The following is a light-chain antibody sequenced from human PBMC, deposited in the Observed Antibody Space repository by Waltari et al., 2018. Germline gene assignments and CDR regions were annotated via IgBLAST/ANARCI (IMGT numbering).Light chain of an antibody. CDR1: QSVTNSY. CDR2: GAS. Sequence: EIVLTQSPGTLSLSPGVRATLSCRASQSVTNSYLAWYQQKSGQAPRILIYGASNRATGIPDRFSGSGSGTDFTLTISRLEPEDFALYYCQQYDSSSYTFGQGTKLEIK. CDR3: QQYDSSSYT. J-gene: IGKJ2*01. V-gene: IGKV3-20*01.